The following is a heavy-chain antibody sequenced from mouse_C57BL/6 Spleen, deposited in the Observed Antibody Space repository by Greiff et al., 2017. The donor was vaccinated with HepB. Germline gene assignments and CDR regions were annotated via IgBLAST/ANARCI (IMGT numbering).Heavy chain of an antibody. J-gene: IGHJ4*01. CDR2: ISSGSSTI. Sequence: VQLQQSGGGLLKPGGSLKLSCAASGFTFSDYGMHWVRQAPEKGLEWVAYISSGSSTIYYADTVKGRFTISRDNAKNTLFLQMTSLRSEDTAMYYCARAVTTAMDYWGQGTSVTVSS. D-gene: IGHD2-2*01. CDR1: GFTFSDYG. V-gene: IGHV5-17*01. CDR3: ARAVTTAMDY.